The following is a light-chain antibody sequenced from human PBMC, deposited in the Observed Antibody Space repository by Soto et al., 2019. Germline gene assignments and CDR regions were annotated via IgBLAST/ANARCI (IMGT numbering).Light chain of an antibody. CDR2: GNS. Sequence: QSVLTQPPSVSGAPGQRVTISCTGSSSNIGAGYDVHWYQQLPGTAPKLLIYGNSNRPSGVPDRFSGSKSGTSASLAITGLQAEYEADYYCQSYYSSLSGSYVLGTGTKLTVL. CDR3: QSYYSSLSGSYV. J-gene: IGLJ1*01. V-gene: IGLV1-40*01. CDR1: SSNIGAGYD.